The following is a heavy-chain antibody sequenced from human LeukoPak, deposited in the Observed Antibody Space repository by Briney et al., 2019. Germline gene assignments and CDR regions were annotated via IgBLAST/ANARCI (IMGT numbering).Heavy chain of an antibody. Sequence: GGSPRLSCAASGFTFSSSAMSWVRQVPGKGLEWVSGISSSGGSTNYADSVRGRFTISRDNSKNTLYVQMNSLRDEDTALYYCAKGEDIVLMVYAPDYYYYYGMDVWGQGTTVTVSS. V-gene: IGHV3-23*01. CDR2: ISSSGGST. D-gene: IGHD2-8*01. J-gene: IGHJ6*02. CDR1: GFTFSSSA. CDR3: AKGEDIVLMVYAPDYYYYYGMDV.